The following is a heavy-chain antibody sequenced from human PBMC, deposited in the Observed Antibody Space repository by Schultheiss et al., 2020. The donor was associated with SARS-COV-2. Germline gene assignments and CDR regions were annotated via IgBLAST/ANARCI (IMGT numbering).Heavy chain of an antibody. D-gene: IGHD2-15*01. CDR3: ARGGASWVSWYFDL. CDR1: GFTFSSYA. CDR2: ISGSGGST. Sequence: GGSLRLSCAASGFTFSSYAMSWVRQAPGKGLEWVSAISGSGGSTYYADSVKGRFIISRDNAENSLYLQMNSLRVDDTAVYYCARGGASWVSWYFDLWGRGTLVTVSS. V-gene: IGHV3-23*01. J-gene: IGHJ2*01.